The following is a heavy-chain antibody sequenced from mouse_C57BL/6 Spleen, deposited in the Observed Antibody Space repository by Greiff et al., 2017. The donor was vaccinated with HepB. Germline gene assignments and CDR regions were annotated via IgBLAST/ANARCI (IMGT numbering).Heavy chain of an antibody. D-gene: IGHD1-1*01. J-gene: IGHJ1*03. CDR1: GYTFTDYE. CDR3: TNYYGSSYGYFEV. V-gene: IGHV1-15*01. CDR2: IDPETGGT. Sequence: QVQLQQSGAELVRPGASVTLSCKASGYTFTDYEMHWVKQTPVHGLEWIGAIDPETGGTAYNQKFKGKAILTADKSSSTAYMELRSLTSEDSAVYYCTNYYGSSYGYFEVWGTGTTVTVSS.